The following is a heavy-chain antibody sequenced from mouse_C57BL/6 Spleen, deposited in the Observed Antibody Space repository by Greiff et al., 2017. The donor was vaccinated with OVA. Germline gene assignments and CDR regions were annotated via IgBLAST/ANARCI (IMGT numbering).Heavy chain of an antibody. D-gene: IGHD1-1*01. Sequence: QVQLQQPGAELVRPGSSVKLSCKASGYTFTSYWMDWVKQRPGQGLEWIGNIYPSDSETHYNQKFKDKATLTVDKSSSTAYMQLSSLTSEDSAVYYCARGGYYGSSPSYWYFDVWGTGTTVTVSS. CDR1: GYTFTSYW. V-gene: IGHV1-61*01. CDR3: ARGGYYGSSPSYWYFDV. CDR2: IYPSDSET. J-gene: IGHJ1*03.